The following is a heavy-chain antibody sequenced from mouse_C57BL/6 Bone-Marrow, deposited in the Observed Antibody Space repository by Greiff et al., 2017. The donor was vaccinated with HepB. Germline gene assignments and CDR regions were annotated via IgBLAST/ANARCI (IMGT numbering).Heavy chain of an antibody. Sequence: QVQLQQSGAELVRPGTSVKVSCKASGYAFTNYLIEWVKQRPGQGLEWIGVINPGSGGTNYNEKFKGKATLTAEKSSSTAYMQLSSLTSEDSAVYFCAGSRVITTALFDYWGQGTTLTVSS. V-gene: IGHV1-54*01. CDR3: AGSRVITTALFDY. CDR2: INPGSGGT. CDR1: GYAFTNYL. J-gene: IGHJ2*01. D-gene: IGHD1-1*01.